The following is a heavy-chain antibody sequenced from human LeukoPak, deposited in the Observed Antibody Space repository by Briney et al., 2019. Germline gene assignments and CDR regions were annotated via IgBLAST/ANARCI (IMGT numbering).Heavy chain of an antibody. CDR3: ARYCSSTSCPDAFDI. Sequence: ASVKVSCKASGGTFSSYAISWVRQAPGQGLEWMGRIIPILGIANYAQKFQGRVTITADKSTSTAYKELSSLRSEDTAVYYCARYCSSTSCPDAFDIWGQGTMVTVSS. CDR2: IIPILGIA. V-gene: IGHV1-69*04. J-gene: IGHJ3*02. CDR1: GGTFSSYA. D-gene: IGHD2-2*01.